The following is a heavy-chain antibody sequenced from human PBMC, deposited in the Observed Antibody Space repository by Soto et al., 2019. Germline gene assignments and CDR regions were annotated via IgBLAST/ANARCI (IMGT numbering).Heavy chain of an antibody. Sequence: PSETLSLTCAVYGGSFSGYYWSWIRQPPGKGLEWVGEINHSGSTNYNPSLKSRVTILVDTSKNQFSLKLKSVTAADTDVYYCARGNGISYYNRLDVWGQGTTVTVSS. CDR1: GGSFSGYY. CDR2: INHSGST. V-gene: IGHV4-34*01. J-gene: IGHJ6*02. CDR3: ARGNGISYYNRLDV.